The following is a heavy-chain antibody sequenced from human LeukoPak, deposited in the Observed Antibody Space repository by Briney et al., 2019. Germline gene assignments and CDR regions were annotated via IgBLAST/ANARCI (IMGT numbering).Heavy chain of an antibody. V-gene: IGHV1-2*06. CDR1: GYSLTGYY. Sequence: ASVKVSCEASGYSLTGYYMRWVRQAPGQGLEWMGRMNPHTGTTNYEQKFQGRVTMTRDTSISTAYMELSNLRSDDTAVYYCARPTGDYDAGSGPNYHFDYWGQGTLVTVSS. D-gene: IGHD3-3*01. J-gene: IGHJ4*02. CDR2: MNPHTGTT. CDR3: ARPTGDYDAGSGPNYHFDY.